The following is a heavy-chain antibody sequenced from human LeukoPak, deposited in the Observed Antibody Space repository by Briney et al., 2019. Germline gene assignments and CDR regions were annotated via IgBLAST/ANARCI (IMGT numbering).Heavy chain of an antibody. CDR3: ARTDSGFDAGSRFPGDKAVAGTRWFDP. D-gene: IGHD6-19*01. V-gene: IGHV4-59*08. J-gene: IGHJ5*02. CDR1: GGTISGYY. CDR2: IYYSGST. Sequence: SETLSLTCTVSGGTISGYYLTWLRQPPGKGLEWIGYIYYSGSTNYNPALKSRVTISVDTSKNQFALKLSSMYAADTAVYYCARTDSGFDAGSRFPGDKAVAGTRWFDPWGQGTLVTVSS.